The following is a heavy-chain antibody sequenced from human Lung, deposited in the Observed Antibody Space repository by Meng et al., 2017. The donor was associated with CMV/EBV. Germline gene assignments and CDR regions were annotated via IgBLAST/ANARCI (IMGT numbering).Heavy chain of an antibody. V-gene: IGHV1-69*13. CDR3: ARGRRNEPLFDY. CDR1: GDSFSTQT. J-gene: IGHJ4*02. CDR2: LIAVFDKT. Sequence: QAHLVQSGAEGKKPWSSVKVACKTSGDSFSTQTFSWVRQAPGQGLEWMGGLIAVFDKTKAAPRFQDRVTFTADESTSTAYMELSSLTFDDTAVYFCARGRRNEPLFDYWGQGTLVTVSS. D-gene: IGHD1-14*01.